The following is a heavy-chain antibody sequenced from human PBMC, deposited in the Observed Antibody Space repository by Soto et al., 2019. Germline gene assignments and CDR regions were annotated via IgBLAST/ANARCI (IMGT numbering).Heavy chain of an antibody. CDR2: ISYDGSNK. CDR1: GFTFSSYA. Sequence: ESGGGVVQPGRSLSLSCAAPGFTFSSYAMHWVRQAPGKGLEWVAVISYDGSNKYYADSVKGRFTISRDNSKNTLYLQMNSLRAEDTAVYYCARDQGSSSWYVRYYYYGMDVW. V-gene: IGHV3-30-3*01. J-gene: IGHJ6*01. D-gene: IGHD6-13*01. CDR3: ARDQGSSSWYVRYYYYGMDV.